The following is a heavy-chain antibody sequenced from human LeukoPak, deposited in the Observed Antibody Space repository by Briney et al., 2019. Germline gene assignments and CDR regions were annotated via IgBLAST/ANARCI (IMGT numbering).Heavy chain of an antibody. Sequence: GGSLRLSXAASGFTFSNYATGWVRQAPGEGLEWVSSISGSGDSTYYADSVKGRFTISRDNSKNTLYLQMNSLRAEDTATYYCAHTPARDGYNWNYFDYWGQGTLVTVSS. D-gene: IGHD5-24*01. CDR2: ISGSGDST. CDR1: GFTFSNYA. V-gene: IGHV3-23*01. CDR3: AHTPARDGYNWNYFDY. J-gene: IGHJ4*02.